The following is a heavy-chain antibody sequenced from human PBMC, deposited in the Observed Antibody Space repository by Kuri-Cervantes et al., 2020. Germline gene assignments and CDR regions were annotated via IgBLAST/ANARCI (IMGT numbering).Heavy chain of an antibody. CDR3: ARGFVGPDY. V-gene: IGHV3-74*01. CDR1: GFTFSSYW. J-gene: IGHJ4*02. CDR2: INNDGSNT. Sequence: GESLKISCAASGFTFSSYWMHWVRQVPGKGLVWVSRINNDGSNTEYADSVKGRFTMSRDNAKNTPYLQMNSLRAEDTAVYYCARGFVGPDYWGQGTLVTVSS. D-gene: IGHD3-3*01.